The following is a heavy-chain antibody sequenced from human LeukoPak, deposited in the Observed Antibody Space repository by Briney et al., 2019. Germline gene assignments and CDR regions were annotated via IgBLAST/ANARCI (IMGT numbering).Heavy chain of an antibody. CDR2: ISYDGSNK. CDR3: AKDLKAHIVVVTAADY. CDR1: GFTFSSYG. D-gene: IGHD2-21*02. V-gene: IGHV3-30*18. J-gene: IGHJ4*02. Sequence: GGSLRLSCAASGFTFSSYGMHWVRQAPGKGLEWVAVISYDGSNKYYADSVKGRFTISRDNSKNTLYLQMNSLRAEGTAVYYCAKDLKAHIVVVTAADYWCQGTLVTVSS.